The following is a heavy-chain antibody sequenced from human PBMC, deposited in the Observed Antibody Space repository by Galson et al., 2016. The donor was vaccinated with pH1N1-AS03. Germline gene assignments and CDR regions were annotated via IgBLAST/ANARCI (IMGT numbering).Heavy chain of an antibody. CDR2: FNHRGST. CDR3: ARDTGGWYFDL. Sequence: SETLSLTCAVYGGSFTGYCWSWIRQTPGKGLEWIGEFNHRGSTNYNPSLKSRVTISIDTSKNQFSLKLSSVAAADTAVYYCARDTGGWYFDLWGRGTLVTVSS. J-gene: IGHJ2*01. D-gene: IGHD1-1*01. V-gene: IGHV4-34*01. CDR1: GGSFTGYC.